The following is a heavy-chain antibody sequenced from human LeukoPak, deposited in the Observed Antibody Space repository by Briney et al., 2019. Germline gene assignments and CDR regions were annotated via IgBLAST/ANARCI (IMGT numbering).Heavy chain of an antibody. CDR3: AKMVGMYYDILTGPPVDY. CDR1: GFTFSIYE. V-gene: IGHV3-23*01. CDR2: ISGSGGST. Sequence: PGGSLRLSCAASGFTFSIYEMNWVRQAPGKGLEWVSAISGSGGSTYYADSVKGRFTISRDNSKNTLYLQMNSLRAEDTAVYYCAKMVGMYYDILTGPPVDYWGQGTLVTVSS. D-gene: IGHD3-9*01. J-gene: IGHJ4*02.